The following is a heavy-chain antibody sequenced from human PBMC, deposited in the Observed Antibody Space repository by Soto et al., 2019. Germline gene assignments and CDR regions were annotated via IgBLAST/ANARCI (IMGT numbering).Heavy chain of an antibody. CDR1: GGSISSGDYY. D-gene: IGHD3-10*01. J-gene: IGHJ1*01. CDR3: ARAVLYGPYFQH. V-gene: IGHV4-30-4*01. CDR2: IYYSGST. Sequence: SETLSLTCTVSGGSISSGDYYWSWIRQPPGEGLEWIGYIYYSGSTYYNPSLKSRVTISVDTSKNQFSLKLSSVTAADTAVYYCARAVLYGPYFQHWGQGTLVTVSS.